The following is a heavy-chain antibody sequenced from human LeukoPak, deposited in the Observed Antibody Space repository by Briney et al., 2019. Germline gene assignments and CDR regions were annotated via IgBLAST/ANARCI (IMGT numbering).Heavy chain of an antibody. D-gene: IGHD6-13*01. J-gene: IGHJ4*02. CDR3: AKSYSGYSSSWYLDY. Sequence: AGGSLRLSCAASGFTFSSYGMHWVRQAPGKGLEWVAFIRYDGSNKYYADSVKGRFTISRDNSKNTLYLQMNSLRAEDTAVYYCAKSYSGYSSSWYLDYWGQGTLVTVSS. CDR1: GFTFSSYG. CDR2: IRYDGSNK. V-gene: IGHV3-30*02.